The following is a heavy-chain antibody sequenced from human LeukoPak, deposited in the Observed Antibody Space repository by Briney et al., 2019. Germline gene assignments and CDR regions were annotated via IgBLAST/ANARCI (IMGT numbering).Heavy chain of an antibody. V-gene: IGHV3-23*01. D-gene: IGHD1-26*01. J-gene: IGHJ6*03. CDR2: ISGSGGST. CDR3: AKDSKIVGPTFRSYHYMDV. CDR1: GFTFSTYA. Sequence: PGGSLRLPCAASGFTFSTYAMSWVRQAPGKGLEWVSGISGSGGSTYYADSVKGRFTISRDNSKKTLYLQMNSLRAEDTAVYYCAKDSKIVGPTFRSYHYMDVWGKGTTVTVSS.